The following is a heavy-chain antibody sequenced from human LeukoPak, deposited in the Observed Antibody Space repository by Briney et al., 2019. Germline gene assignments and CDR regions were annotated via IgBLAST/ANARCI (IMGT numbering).Heavy chain of an antibody. CDR2: IYSGGRT. V-gene: IGHV3-53*01. Sequence: PGGSLRLSCAVSGFSVRNNYMSWVRQAPGKGLEWVSVIYSGGRTYYAESVEGRFSISRDDSDNKLYLQMNSLRAEDTALYYCVKGGVKEVGQRHYFSYYMDVWGKGTTVTVSS. CDR1: GFSVRNNY. D-gene: IGHD3-10*01. CDR3: VKGGVKEVGQRHYFSYYMDV. J-gene: IGHJ6*03.